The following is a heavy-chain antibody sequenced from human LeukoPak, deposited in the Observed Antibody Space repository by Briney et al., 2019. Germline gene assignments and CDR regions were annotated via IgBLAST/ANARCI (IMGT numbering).Heavy chain of an antibody. D-gene: IGHD7-27*01. J-gene: IGHJ4*02. CDR1: GFTVSRTF. V-gene: IGHV3-53*05. Sequence: GGSLRLSCAASGFTVSRTFMSWVRQAPGKGLEWVSLFYSGGSTFYAGSVKGRFTISRDNSKNTLYLQMNSLRAEDTAVYYCARASPCLGCWGQGTLVTVSS. CDR2: FYSGGST. CDR3: ARASPCLGC.